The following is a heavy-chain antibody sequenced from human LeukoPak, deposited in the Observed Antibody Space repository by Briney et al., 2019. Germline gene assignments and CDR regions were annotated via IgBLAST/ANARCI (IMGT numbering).Heavy chain of an antibody. CDR3: ARALEAAADYYYYGMDV. CDR2: MNPNSGNT. V-gene: IGHV1-8*02. D-gene: IGHD6-13*01. Sequence: ASVKVSCKASGYTFTGYYMHWVRQATGQGLEWMGWMNPNSGNTGYAQKFQGRVTMTRNTSISTAYMELSSLRSEDTAVYYCARALEAAADYYYYGMDVWGQGTTVTVSS. J-gene: IGHJ6*02. CDR1: GYTFTGYY.